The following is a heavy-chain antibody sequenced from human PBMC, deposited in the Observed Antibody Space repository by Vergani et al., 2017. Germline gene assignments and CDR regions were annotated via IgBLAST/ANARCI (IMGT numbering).Heavy chain of an antibody. CDR2: INPSGGST. V-gene: IGHV1-46*01. CDR3: AREVEDCSSTSCPFDY. Sequence: QVQLVQSGAEVKKPGASVKVSCKASGYTFTSYYMHWVRQAPGQGLEWMGIINPSGGSTSYAQKFQGRVTMTRDTSTSTVYMGLSSLRSEDTAVYYCAREVEDCSSTSCPFDYWGQGTLVTVSS. D-gene: IGHD2-2*01. J-gene: IGHJ4*02. CDR1: GYTFTSYY.